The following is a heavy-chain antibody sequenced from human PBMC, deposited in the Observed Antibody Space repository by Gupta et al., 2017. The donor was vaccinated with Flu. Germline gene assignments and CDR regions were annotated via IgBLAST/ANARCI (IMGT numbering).Heavy chain of an antibody. CDR2: ISSNGGHK. J-gene: IGHJ6*03. D-gene: IGHD3-3*01. CDR1: GFIFSSYS. V-gene: IGHV3-30-3*01. CDR3: ARDGLLRFLEWSSSDQFYYYMDV. Sequence: QVQLVESGGGVVQPGRSLRLSCAASGFIFSSYSMHWVRQAPGKGLEWVSLISSNGGHKTYADSVKGRLTISRDNSKNTLYLQMNGLRTEDTAVYYCARDGLLRFLEWSSSDQFYYYMDVWGKGTTVTVSS.